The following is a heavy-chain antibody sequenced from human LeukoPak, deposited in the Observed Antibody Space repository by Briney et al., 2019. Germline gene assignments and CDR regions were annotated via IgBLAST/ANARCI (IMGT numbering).Heavy chain of an antibody. J-gene: IGHJ4*02. CDR1: GFTFSDYA. CDR3: ARAPFVVVVVAATPPFFDY. CDR2: ISYDGSNK. Sequence: GRSLRLSCAASGFTFSDYAMHWVRQAPGKGLEWVAVISYDGSNKYYADSVKGRFTISRDNSKNTLYLQMNSLRAEDTAVYYCARAPFVVVVVAATPPFFDYWGQGTLVTVSS. D-gene: IGHD2-15*01. V-gene: IGHV3-30*04.